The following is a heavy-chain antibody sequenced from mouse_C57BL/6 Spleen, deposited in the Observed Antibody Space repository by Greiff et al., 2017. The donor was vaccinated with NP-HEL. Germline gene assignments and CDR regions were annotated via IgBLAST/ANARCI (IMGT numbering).Heavy chain of an antibody. D-gene: IGHD4-1*01. CDR1: GFTFSDYG. CDR3: ARRSWEEDFDY. Sequence: DVKLVESGGGLVKPGGSLKLSCAASGFTFSDYGMHWVRQAPEKGLEWVAYISSGSSTIYYADTVKGRFTISRDNAKNTLFLQMTVLRSEDTAMYYCARRSWEEDFDYWGQGTTLTVSS. V-gene: IGHV5-17*01. CDR2: ISSGSSTI. J-gene: IGHJ2*01.